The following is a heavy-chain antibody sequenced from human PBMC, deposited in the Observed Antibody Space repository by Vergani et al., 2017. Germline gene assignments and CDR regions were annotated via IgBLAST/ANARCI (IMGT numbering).Heavy chain of an antibody. CDR2: IIPIFGTA. D-gene: IGHD2-8*01. CDR1: GGTFSSYA. CDR3: ARAGGGYCTSGVCHYNWFDP. J-gene: IGHJ5*02. V-gene: IGHV1-69*01. Sequence: QVQLVQSGAEVKKPGSSVKVSCKASGGTFSSYAISWVRQAPGQGLEWMGGIIPIFGTAHYAQKFQGRVTITADESTSTAYTELSSLRSEDTAVYYCARAGGGYCTSGVCHYNWFDPWGQGTLVTVSS.